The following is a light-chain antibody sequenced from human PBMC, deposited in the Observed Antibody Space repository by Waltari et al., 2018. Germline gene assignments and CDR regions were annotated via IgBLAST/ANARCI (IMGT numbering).Light chain of an antibody. V-gene: IGLV2-8*01. CDR3: SSYAGGSSLM. CDR1: SPDVAGYDP. J-gene: IGLJ3*02. Sequence: QSALTQPPSASGSPGQSITISCPGISPDVAGYDPVFWYQQHPGKAPKPLIYEVTKRPSGVPDRFSGSKSDNTASLAVSGLQAEDEADYYCSSYAGGSSLMFGGGTKLTVL. CDR2: EVT.